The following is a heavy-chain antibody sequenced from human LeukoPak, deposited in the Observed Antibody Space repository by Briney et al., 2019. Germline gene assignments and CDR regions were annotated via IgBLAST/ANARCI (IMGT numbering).Heavy chain of an antibody. Sequence: GGSLRLSCAASEFTFSSYEMNWVRQAPGKGLEWVSYISSSGSTIYYADSVKGRFTISRDNAKNSLYLQMNSLRAEDTAVYYCARFPRGYSYGSADYWGQGTLVAVSS. D-gene: IGHD5-18*01. CDR1: EFTFSSYE. CDR2: ISSSGSTI. J-gene: IGHJ4*02. CDR3: ARFPRGYSYGSADY. V-gene: IGHV3-48*03.